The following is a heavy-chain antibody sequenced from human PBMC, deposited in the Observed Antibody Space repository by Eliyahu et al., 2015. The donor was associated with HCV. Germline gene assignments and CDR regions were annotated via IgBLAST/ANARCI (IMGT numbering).Heavy chain of an antibody. V-gene: IGHV3-7*01. D-gene: IGHD3-3*01. CDR2: MNQGGSDI. CDR3: AKYGYDHGLDT. J-gene: IGHJ5*02. CDR1: GFAXSPYW. Sequence: EVQLVEXGGGLVQPGGSXRXSCVASGFAXSPYWMTWVRQAPGKGLEWVANMNQGGSDIXYVDSVKGRFTISRDNAKNSLFLQMNSLRVEDTAVYYCAKYGYDHGLDTWGQGTLVTVSS.